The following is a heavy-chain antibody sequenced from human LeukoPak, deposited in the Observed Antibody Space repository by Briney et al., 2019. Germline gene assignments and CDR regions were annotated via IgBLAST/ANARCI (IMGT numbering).Heavy chain of an antibody. CDR3: ARVLNYYDSSGYYRDY. Sequence: LSLTCAVFGGSIGSYNWWSWVRQAPGKGLEWVAVISYDGSNKSYADSVKGRFTISRDNSKNTLYLQMNSLRAEDTAVYYCARVLNYYDSSGYYRDYWGQGTLVTVSS. D-gene: IGHD3-22*01. J-gene: IGHJ4*02. CDR1: GGSIGSYN. CDR2: ISYDGSNK. V-gene: IGHV3-30-3*01.